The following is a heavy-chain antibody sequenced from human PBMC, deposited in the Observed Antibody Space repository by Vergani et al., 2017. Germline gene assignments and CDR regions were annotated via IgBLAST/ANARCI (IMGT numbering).Heavy chain of an antibody. D-gene: IGHD3-10*01. J-gene: IGHJ5*02. CDR2: IIPILGIA. V-gene: IGHV1-69*02. CDR1: GGTFSSYT. CDR3: ASAGPSGCWFDP. Sequence: QVQLVQSGAEVKTPGSSVKVSCKASGGTFSSYTISWVRQAPGQGLEWMGRIIPILGIANYAQKFQGRVTITADKSTSTAYMELSSLRSEDTAVYYCASAGPSGCWFDPWGQGTLVTVAS.